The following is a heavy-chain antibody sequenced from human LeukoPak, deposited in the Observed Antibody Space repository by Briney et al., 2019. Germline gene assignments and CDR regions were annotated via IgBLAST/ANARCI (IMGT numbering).Heavy chain of an antibody. D-gene: IGHD3-10*01. CDR2: INPSGGST. Sequence: VASVKVSCKASGYTFTSYYMHWVRQAPGQGLEWMGIINPSGGSTSYAQKFQGRVTMTRDTSTSTVYMELSSLRSEDTAVYYCARAVARSGSYYRSWFDPWGQGTLVTVSS. J-gene: IGHJ5*02. V-gene: IGHV1-46*01. CDR1: GYTFTSYY. CDR3: ARAVARSGSYYRSWFDP.